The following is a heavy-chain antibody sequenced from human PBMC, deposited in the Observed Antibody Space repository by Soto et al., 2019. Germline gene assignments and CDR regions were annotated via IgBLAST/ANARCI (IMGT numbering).Heavy chain of an antibody. CDR3: AKSYFRDYYDSSGYEYFLEDYGMDV. D-gene: IGHD3-22*01. V-gene: IGHV3-23*01. CDR1: GFTFSSYA. CDR2: ISGSGGST. Sequence: EVQLLESGGGLVQPGGSLRLSCAASGFTFSSYAMSWVRQAPGKGLEWVSAISGSGGSTYYADSVKGRFTISRDNSKNTLYLQMNSLRAEDTAVYYCAKSYFRDYYDSSGYEYFLEDYGMDVWGQGTTVTVSS. J-gene: IGHJ6*02.